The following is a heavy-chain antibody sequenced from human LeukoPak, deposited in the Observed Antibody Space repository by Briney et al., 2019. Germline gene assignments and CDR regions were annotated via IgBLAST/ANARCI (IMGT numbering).Heavy chain of an antibody. Sequence: SETLSLTCAVYGGSFSGYYWSWIRQPPGKGLEWIGEINHSGSTNYNPSLKSRVTISVDTSKNQFSLKLSSVTAADTAVYYCARLLWFGQLAPAFDIWGQGTMVTVSS. J-gene: IGHJ3*02. V-gene: IGHV4-34*01. D-gene: IGHD3-10*01. CDR1: GGSFSGYY. CDR2: INHSGST. CDR3: ARLLWFGQLAPAFDI.